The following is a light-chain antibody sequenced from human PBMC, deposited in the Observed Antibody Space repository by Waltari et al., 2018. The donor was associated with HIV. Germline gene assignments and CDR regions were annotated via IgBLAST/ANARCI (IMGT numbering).Light chain of an antibody. CDR2: DIS. J-gene: IGLJ2*01. Sequence: GSPGQSITISCTGTSNDVGGYTYVSWYQQHPGKVPKLMIYDISKRPSGVSNRFSGSKSGNTASLTISGLQAEDEADYYCSSSTGSSTVVFGGGTKLTVL. V-gene: IGLV2-14*04. CDR3: SSSTGSSTVV. CDR1: SNDVGGYTY.